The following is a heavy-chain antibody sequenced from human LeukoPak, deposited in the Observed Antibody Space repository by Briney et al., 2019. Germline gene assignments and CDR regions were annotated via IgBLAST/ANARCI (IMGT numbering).Heavy chain of an antibody. CDR2: IYHTWST. V-gene: IGHV4-59*11. CDR3: ARERGEGYDNSGYYAYFDY. D-gene: IGHD3-22*01. CDR1: GDSITSHC. J-gene: IGHJ4*02. Sequence: SETLSLTCTVSGDSITSHCWYWIRNTPRQGLELIGYIYHTWSTNYNHSLTSRGSRSADTSNTRFSLRLYSVTAADTAVYYCARERGEGYDNSGYYAYFDYWGQGILVTVSS.